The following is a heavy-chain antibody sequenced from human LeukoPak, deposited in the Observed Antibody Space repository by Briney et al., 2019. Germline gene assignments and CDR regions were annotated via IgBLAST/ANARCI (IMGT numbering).Heavy chain of an antibody. CDR3: ARQKWEQQGRDYYFNGLDV. CDR1: GGSISSGGYY. J-gene: IGHJ6*02. V-gene: IGHV4-30-2*01. D-gene: IGHD1-26*01. Sequence: SPSQTLSLTCTVSGGSISSGGYYWSWIRQPPGKGLEWIGYIYHSGSTYYNPSLKSRVTISVDRSKNQFSLKLSSVTAADTAVYYCARQKWEQQGRDYYFNGLDVWGPGTTVTVSS. CDR2: IYHSGST.